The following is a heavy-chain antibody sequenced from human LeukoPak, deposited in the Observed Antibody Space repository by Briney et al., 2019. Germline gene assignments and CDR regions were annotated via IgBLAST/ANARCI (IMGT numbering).Heavy chain of an antibody. CDR2: ITSSSSYI. V-gene: IGHV3-21*01. J-gene: IGHJ4*02. D-gene: IGHD5/OR15-5a*01. CDR3: ARQSTTYDY. Sequence: GGSPRLSCAASGFTFNSYTMNWVRQAPGKGLEWVSSITSSSSYIYYADSVKGRFTVSRDNAKNSLYLQMNSLRAEDTAVYYCARQSTTYDYWSQGTLVTASS. CDR1: GFTFNSYT.